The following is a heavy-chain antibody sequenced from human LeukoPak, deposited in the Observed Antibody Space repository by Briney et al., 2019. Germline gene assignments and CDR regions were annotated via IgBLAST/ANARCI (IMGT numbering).Heavy chain of an antibody. CDR3: ASIRGTFGY. V-gene: IGHV3-72*01. J-gene: IGHJ4*02. CDR2: TRNKANSYIT. CDR1: GFTFSDHF. Sequence: GGSLRLSCAASGFTFSDHFLDWVRQAPGKGLEWVRRTRNKANSYITEYAASVKGRFTISRDDSKNSLYLQMSSLKTDDTAMYYCASIRGTFGYWGQGTLLTVSS. D-gene: IGHD1-26*01.